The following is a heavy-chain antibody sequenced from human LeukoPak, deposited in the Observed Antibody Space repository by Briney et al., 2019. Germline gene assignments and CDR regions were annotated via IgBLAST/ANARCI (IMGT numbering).Heavy chain of an antibody. J-gene: IGHJ4*02. CDR1: GYPFTNYW. CDR3: ARPSGYYGSGSYYFDFDY. V-gene: IGHV5-51*01. CDR2: IYPGDSDT. Sequence: LGESLKIPCKGSGYPFTNYWIGWVRQMPGKGLEWMVIIYPGDSDTRYSPSFQGQVTISADKSISTAYLQWSSLKASDTAMYYCARPSGYYGSGSYYFDFDYWGQGTLVTVSS. D-gene: IGHD3-10*01.